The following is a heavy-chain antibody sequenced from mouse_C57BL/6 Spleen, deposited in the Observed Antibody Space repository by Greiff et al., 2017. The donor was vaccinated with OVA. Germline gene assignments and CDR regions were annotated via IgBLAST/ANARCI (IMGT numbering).Heavy chain of an antibody. D-gene: IGHD6-1*01. CDR2: ISSGSSTI. CDR1: GFTFSDYG. Sequence: EVMLVESGGGLVKPGGSLKLSCAASGFTFSDYGMHWVRQAPEKGLEWVAYISSGSSTIYYADTVKGRFTISRDNAKNTLFLQMTSLRSEDTAMYYCASAPYYAMDYWGQGTSVTVSS. CDR3: ASAPYYAMDY. V-gene: IGHV5-17*01. J-gene: IGHJ4*01.